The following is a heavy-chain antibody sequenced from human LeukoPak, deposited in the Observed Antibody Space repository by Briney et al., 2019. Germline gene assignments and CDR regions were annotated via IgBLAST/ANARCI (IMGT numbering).Heavy chain of an antibody. CDR2: INPSGGST. CDR3: ARVTRIAAAYDAFDI. Sequence: ASVKVSCKASGYTFTSYYMHWVRQAPGQGLEWMGIINPSGGSTSYAQKFQGRVTMTRDTSTSTVYMELSSLRSEDTAVYYCARVTRIAAAYDAFDIWGQGTMVTVSS. J-gene: IGHJ3*02. CDR1: GYTFTSYY. V-gene: IGHV1-46*01. D-gene: IGHD6-13*01.